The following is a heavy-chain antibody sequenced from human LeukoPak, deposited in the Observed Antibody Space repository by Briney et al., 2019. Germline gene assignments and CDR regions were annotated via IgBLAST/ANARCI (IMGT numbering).Heavy chain of an antibody. V-gene: IGHV3-23*01. CDR1: GFTFSSYA. CDR3: AKALTSYYNYMDV. Sequence: GGSLRLSCAASGFTFSSYAMSWVRQAPGKGLEWVSDISGSGSSTYYADSVKGRFTISRDTSKDTLYLQMNSLRAEDTAVYYCAKALTSYYNYMDVWAKGPRSPSP. J-gene: IGHJ6*03. CDR2: ISGSGSST.